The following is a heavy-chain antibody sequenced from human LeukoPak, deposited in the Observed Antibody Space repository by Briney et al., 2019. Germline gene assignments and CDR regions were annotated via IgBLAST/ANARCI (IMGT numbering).Heavy chain of an antibody. CDR3: ARLVPSTSCLDY. J-gene: IGHJ4*02. V-gene: IGHV5-10-1*04. CDR1: GYSFTSYW. Sequence: GESLKISCKGSGYSFTSYWITWVRQMPGKGLEWMGKIDPSDSYTRYSPSFQGQVTFSADKSISTAYLQWSSLKASDTAMYYCARLVPSTSCLDYWGQGTLVTVSS. CDR2: IDPSDSYT. D-gene: IGHD2-2*01.